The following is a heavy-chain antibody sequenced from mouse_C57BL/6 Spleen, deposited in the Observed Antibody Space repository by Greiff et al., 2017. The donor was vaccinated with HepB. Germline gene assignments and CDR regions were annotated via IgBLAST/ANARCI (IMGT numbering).Heavy chain of an antibody. V-gene: IGHV1-26*01. Sequence: EVQLQQSGPELVKPGASVKISCKASGYTFTDYYMNWVKQSHGKSLEWIGDINPNNGGTSYNQKFKGKATLTVDKSSSTAYMELRSLTSEDSAVYYCAREAGGYYYAMDYWGQGTSVTVSS. CDR2: INPNNGGT. D-gene: IGHD2-2*01. CDR3: AREAGGYYYAMDY. J-gene: IGHJ4*01. CDR1: GYTFTDYY.